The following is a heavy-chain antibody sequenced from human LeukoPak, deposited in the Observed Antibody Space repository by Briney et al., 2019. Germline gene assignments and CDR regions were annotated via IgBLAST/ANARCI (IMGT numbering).Heavy chain of an antibody. CDR1: GFTFSSYG. CDR2: ISYDGSNK. Sequence: SGGSLRLSCAASGFTFSSYGMHWVRQAPGKGLEWVAVISYDGSNKYYADSVKDRFTISRDNSKNTLYLQMNSLRAEDTAVYYCAKEITENYYYGMDVWGQGTTVTVSS. V-gene: IGHV3-30*18. D-gene: IGHD1-14*01. J-gene: IGHJ6*02. CDR3: AKEITENYYYGMDV.